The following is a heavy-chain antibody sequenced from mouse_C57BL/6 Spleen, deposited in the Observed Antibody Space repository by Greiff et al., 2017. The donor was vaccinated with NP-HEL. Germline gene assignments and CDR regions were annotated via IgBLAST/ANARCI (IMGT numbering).Heavy chain of an antibody. CDR3: ARGGFITTVVADY. CDR1: GYTFTDYN. V-gene: IGHV1-22*01. CDR2: INPNNGGT. D-gene: IGHD1-1*01. Sequence: EVQLQQSGPELVKPGASVKMSCKASGYTFTDYNMHWVKQSHGKSLEWIGYINPNNGGTSYNQKFKGKATLTVNKSSSTAYMELRSLTSEDAAVYYCARGGFITTVVADYWGQGTTLTVSS. J-gene: IGHJ2*01.